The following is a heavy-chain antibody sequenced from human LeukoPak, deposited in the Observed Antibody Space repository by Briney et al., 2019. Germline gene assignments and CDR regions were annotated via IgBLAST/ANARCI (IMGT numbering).Heavy chain of an antibody. CDR3: ARHVATTVTRGYSCHPMDV. D-gene: IGHD4-17*01. CDR2: IAPSGGA. V-gene: IGHV4-4*09. Sequence: SETLSLTCTVSGASISTYYWSWIRQPPGEGLEWIAYIAPSGGAVYNPSLNSRLTVSVDTSKNQFSLKLSSVTAADTAVYYCARHVATTVTRGYSCHPMDVWGKGTTVSVSS. CDR1: GASISTYY. J-gene: IGHJ6*03.